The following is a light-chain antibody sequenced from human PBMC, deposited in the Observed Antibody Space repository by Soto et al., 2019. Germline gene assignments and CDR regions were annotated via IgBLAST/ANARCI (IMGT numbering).Light chain of an antibody. CDR2: TNN. V-gene: IGLV1-44*01. J-gene: IGLJ1*01. CDR1: SSNIESHP. Sequence: QSVVTQQPSASGTPGQRITISCSGSSSNIESHPVHWYQQVPGTAPKLLITTNNQRPSGVTDRLSVSKSGASASLAISGLQPEEEATYYCATWDDSRKGVFGTGTKVTVL. CDR3: ATWDDSRKGV.